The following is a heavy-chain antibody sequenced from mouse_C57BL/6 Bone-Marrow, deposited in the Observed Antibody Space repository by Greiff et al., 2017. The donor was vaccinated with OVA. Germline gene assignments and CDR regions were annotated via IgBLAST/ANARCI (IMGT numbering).Heavy chain of an antibody. CDR1: GFSLTSYG. CDR2: IWSGGST. J-gene: IGHJ3*01. CDR3: ARTYDGYPAWFAY. D-gene: IGHD2-3*01. V-gene: IGHV2-2*01. Sequence: VKVVESGPGLVQPSQSLSITCTVSGFSLTSYGVHWVRQSPGKGLEWLGVIWSGGSTDYNAAFISRLSISKDNSKSQVFFKMNSLQADDTAIYYCARTYDGYPAWFAYWGQGTLVTVSA.